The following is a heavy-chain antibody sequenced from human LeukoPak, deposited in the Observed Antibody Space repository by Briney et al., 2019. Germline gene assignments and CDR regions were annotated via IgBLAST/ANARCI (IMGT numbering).Heavy chain of an antibody. CDR2: INHSGST. Sequence: SETLSLTCAVYGGSFSGYYWSWIRQPPGKGLEWIGEINHSGSTNYNPSLKSRVTISVDTSKNQFSLKLSSVTAADTAVYYCARFSYGGNPGPARAYDYRGQGTLVTVSS. CDR3: ARFSYGGNPGPARAYDY. CDR1: GGSFSGYY. V-gene: IGHV4-34*01. J-gene: IGHJ4*02. D-gene: IGHD4-23*01.